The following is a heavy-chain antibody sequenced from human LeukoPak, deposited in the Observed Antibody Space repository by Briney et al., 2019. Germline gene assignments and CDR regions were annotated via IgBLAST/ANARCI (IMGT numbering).Heavy chain of an antibody. CDR2: INAGGGST. CDR3: ARAASGYTFNY. J-gene: IGHJ4*02. V-gene: IGHV1-46*01. D-gene: IGHD5-18*01. CDR1: GYTFTSYS. Sequence: ASVKVSCKASGYTFTSYSVRWVRQAPGQGLEWMGIINAGGGSTSSAQKFQARVTMTRDTSTSTVYMELSSLRSDDTAVYYCARAASGYTFNYWGQGTLVTVSS.